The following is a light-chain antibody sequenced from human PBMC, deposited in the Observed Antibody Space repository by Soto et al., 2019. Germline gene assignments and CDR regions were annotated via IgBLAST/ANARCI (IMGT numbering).Light chain of an antibody. J-gene: IGKJ1*01. V-gene: IGKV1-9*01. CDR3: QQINNFPRT. CDR1: QGISSY. Sequence: DIQLTQSPSFLSASVGDRVTITCRASQGISSYLAWYQQRPGKAPKLLMYGASTLQSGVPSRFSGSASGTTFTLTINTLQPEDFATYYCQQINNFPRTFGQGTKVE. CDR2: GAS.